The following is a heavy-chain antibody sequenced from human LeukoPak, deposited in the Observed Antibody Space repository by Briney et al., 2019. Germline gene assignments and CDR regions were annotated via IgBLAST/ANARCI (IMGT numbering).Heavy chain of an antibody. CDR3: AREDGYCSGGSCFTPDTNWFDP. D-gene: IGHD2-15*01. V-gene: IGHV1-18*01. J-gene: IGHJ5*02. CDR2: ISAYNGNT. CDR1: GYTFTSYG. Sequence: ASVKVSCKASGYTFTSYGISWVRQAPGQGLEWMGWISAYNGNTNYAQKLQGRVTMTTDTSTSTAYMELRSLRSDDTAVYYCAREDGYCSGGSCFTPDTNWFDPWGQGTLVTVSS.